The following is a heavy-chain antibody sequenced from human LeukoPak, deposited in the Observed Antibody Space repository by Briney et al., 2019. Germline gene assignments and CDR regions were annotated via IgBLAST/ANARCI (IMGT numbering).Heavy chain of an antibody. V-gene: IGHV4-59*01. CDR1: GGSMSSYY. J-gene: IGHJ2*01. CDR3: ARRNYGGNSGRYWYFDL. Sequence: PSETLSLTCSVSGGSMSSYYWSWVRQPPGKELEWVGYIYHSGSTNYNPSLKNRVTISVDTSKNQFSLKLSSVTAADTAVYYCARRNYGGNSGRYWYFDLWGRGTLVTVSS. CDR2: IYHSGST. D-gene: IGHD3-10*01.